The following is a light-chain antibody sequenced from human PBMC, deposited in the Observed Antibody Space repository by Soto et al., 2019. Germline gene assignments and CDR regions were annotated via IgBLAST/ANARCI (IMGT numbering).Light chain of an antibody. CDR1: QSISSW. CDR3: QQYNSYSPRYT. J-gene: IGKJ2*01. CDR2: DAS. V-gene: IGKV1-5*01. Sequence: DIPMTQSPSTLSASVGDRVTITCRASQSISSWLAWYQQKPGKAPKLLIYDASSLESGVPSRFSGSGSATEFTLTISSLQPDDFATYYCQQYNSYSPRYTFGQGTKLEIK.